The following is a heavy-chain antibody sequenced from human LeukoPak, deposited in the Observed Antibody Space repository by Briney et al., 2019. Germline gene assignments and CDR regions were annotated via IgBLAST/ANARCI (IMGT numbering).Heavy chain of an antibody. CDR1: GGSISSGDYY. D-gene: IGHD3-22*01. CDR2: IYYSGST. J-gene: IGHJ4*02. Sequence: PSETLSLTCTVSGGSISSGDYYWSWIRQPPGKGLEWIGYIYYSGSTYYNPSLKSRVTISVDTSKNQFSLKLSSVTAADTDVYYCARALPTYYYDSSGYAFDYWGQGTLVTVSS. V-gene: IGHV4-30-4*01. CDR3: ARALPTYYYDSSGYAFDY.